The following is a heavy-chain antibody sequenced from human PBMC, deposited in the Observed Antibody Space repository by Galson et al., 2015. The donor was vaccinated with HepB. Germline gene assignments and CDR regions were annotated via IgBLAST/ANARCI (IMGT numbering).Heavy chain of an antibody. J-gene: IGHJ6*02. Sequence: SLRLSCAASGFTFSSYGMHWVRQAPGKGLEWVAVISYDGSNKYYADSVKGRFTISRDNSKNTLYLQMNSLRAEDTAVYYCAKGEDYYDSSGYSPYYYYGMGVWGQGTTVTVSS. CDR3: AKGEDYYDSSGYSPYYYYGMGV. CDR2: ISYDGSNK. D-gene: IGHD3-22*01. CDR1: GFTFSSYG. V-gene: IGHV3-30*18.